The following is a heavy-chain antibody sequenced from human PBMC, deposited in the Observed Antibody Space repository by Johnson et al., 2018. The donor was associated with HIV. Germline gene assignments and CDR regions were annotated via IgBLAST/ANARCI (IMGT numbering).Heavy chain of an antibody. Sequence: VQLVESGGGLVQPGGSLRLSCAASGFTFSSYAMSWVRQAPGKGLEWVSAISGSGGSTYYADSVKGRFTISRAHSKNTLYLQMNSLRAEDTAVYYCAKFLAWGLYSSSWYGNAFDIWGQGTMVTVSS. CDR3: AKFLAWGLYSSSWYGNAFDI. D-gene: IGHD6-13*01. V-gene: IGHV3-23*04. CDR1: GFTFSSYA. CDR2: ISGSGGST. J-gene: IGHJ3*02.